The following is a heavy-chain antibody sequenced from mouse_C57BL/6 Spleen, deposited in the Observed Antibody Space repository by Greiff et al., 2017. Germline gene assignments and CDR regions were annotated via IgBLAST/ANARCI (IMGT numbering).Heavy chain of an antibody. CDR3: ARSGNYYDFWFEY. V-gene: IGHV1-64*01. D-gene: IGHD1-1*01. J-gene: IGHJ3*01. Sequence: VQLQQPGAELVKPGASVKLSCKASGYTFTSYWMDWVKQKPGQGLEWIGMFHPNSGSTNYNEKFKSKATLTVEKSSSTAYMQLSSLTSEDSAVYYCARSGNYYDFWFEYWGQGTLVTVSA. CDR2: FHPNSGST. CDR1: GYTFTSYW.